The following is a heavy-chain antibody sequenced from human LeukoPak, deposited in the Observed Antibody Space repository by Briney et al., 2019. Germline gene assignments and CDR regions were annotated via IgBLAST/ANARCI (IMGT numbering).Heavy chain of an antibody. V-gene: IGHV3-30*18. J-gene: IGHJ3*02. CDR1: GFTFSSYG. D-gene: IGHD6-19*01. CDR3: AKGRQQWLVRDAFDI. Sequence: GGSLRLSCAASGFTFSSYGMHWVRQAPGKGLEWVAVISYDGSNKYYADSVRGRFTISRDNSKNTLYLQMNSLRAEDTAVYYCAKGRQQWLVRDAFDIWGQGTMVTVSS. CDR2: ISYDGSNK.